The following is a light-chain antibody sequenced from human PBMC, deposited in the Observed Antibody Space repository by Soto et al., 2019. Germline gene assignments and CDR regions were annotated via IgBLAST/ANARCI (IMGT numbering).Light chain of an antibody. J-gene: IGKJ5*01. CDR1: QSVSTK. CDR2: GAS. Sequence: ETVMTQSPATLSVSPGERATLSCRASQSVSTKLAWYQQKPGQAPRLLIYGASTRATGIPARFSGSGSGTEFTLTVSSLQSEDFAVYYCQQYGSSPPITFGQGTRLEIK. V-gene: IGKV3D-15*01. CDR3: QQYGSSPPIT.